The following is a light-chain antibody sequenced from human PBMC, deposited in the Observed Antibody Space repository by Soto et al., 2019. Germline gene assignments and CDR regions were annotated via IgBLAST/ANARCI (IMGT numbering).Light chain of an antibody. J-gene: IGKJ1*01. Sequence: EIVLTQSPGTLSLSPGERATLSCRASQSVSSTFLAWYQQKSGQAPRLLIYGASSRVTGIPDRFSGSGSGTDFTLTISRLEPEDFAVYYCQQYGSSPRGAFGQGTKVEIK. CDR1: QSVSSTF. CDR3: QQYGSSPRGA. CDR2: GAS. V-gene: IGKV3-20*01.